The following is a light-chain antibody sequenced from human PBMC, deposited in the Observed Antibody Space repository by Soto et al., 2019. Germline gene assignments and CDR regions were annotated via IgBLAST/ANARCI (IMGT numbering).Light chain of an antibody. J-gene: IGLJ3*02. CDR1: SSDTDIFDF. CDR3: SSYVVSSTSWV. CDR2: DVN. Sequence: QSVLTQPASVSGSPGRSITISCTGPSSDTDIFDFVSWYQQHPGKAPKLIIYDVNHRPSGVSDRFSGTKSGNTASLTISGLRAGDEAAYYCSSYVVSSTSWVFGGGTKLTVL. V-gene: IGLV2-14*03.